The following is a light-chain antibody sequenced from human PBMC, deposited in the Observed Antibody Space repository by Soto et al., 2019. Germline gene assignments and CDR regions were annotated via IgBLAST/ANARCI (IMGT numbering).Light chain of an antibody. CDR1: SSDIGSYNR. J-gene: IGLJ1*01. CDR2: EVN. CDR3: NSFTTSSTYV. Sequence: QSALTQPASVSGSPGQSITISCTGTSSDIGSYNRVSWYQQPPGTAPKLIIYEVNNRPSGVPDRFSGSKSGNTASLTISGLQAEDDADYYYNSFTTSSTYVFGTGTKLTVL. V-gene: IGLV2-18*02.